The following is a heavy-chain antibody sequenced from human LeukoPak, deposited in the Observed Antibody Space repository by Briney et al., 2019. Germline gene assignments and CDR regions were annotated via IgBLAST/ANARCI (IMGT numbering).Heavy chain of an antibody. J-gene: IGHJ6*02. D-gene: IGHD3/OR15-3a*01. CDR2: ICSNGGST. CDR1: GFTFSNYA. V-gene: IGHV3-64D*06. CDR3: VKGTGTKYYYYGVDV. Sequence: GGSPRHSCSASGFTFSNYAMYWGRHAPGEGLEYVSAICSNGGSTYNADSVKGGVSISRDNSKNTLYLQMSSLRAEDTAVYYCVKGTGTKYYYYGVDVWGQGTTVTVSS.